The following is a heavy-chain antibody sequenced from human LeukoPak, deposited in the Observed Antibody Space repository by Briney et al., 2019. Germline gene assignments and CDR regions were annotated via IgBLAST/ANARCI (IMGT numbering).Heavy chain of an antibody. CDR2: IIPIFGTA. CDR1: GGTFGSYA. D-gene: IGHD3-9*01. J-gene: IGHJ4*02. CDR3: ARGAPDILTGWPPGFDY. V-gene: IGHV1-69*01. Sequence: GSSVKVSCKASGGTFGSYAISWVRQAPGQGLEWMGGIIPIFGTANYAQKFQGRVTITADESTSTAYMELSSLRSEDTAVYYCARGAPDILTGWPPGFDYWGQGTLVTVSS.